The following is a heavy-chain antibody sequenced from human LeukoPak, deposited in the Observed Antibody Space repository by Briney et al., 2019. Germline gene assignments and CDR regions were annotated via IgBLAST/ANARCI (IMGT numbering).Heavy chain of an antibody. CDR2: IDSRGGT. CDR3: ARDSVYATNWFDP. CDR1: GDSISNSY. J-gene: IGHJ5*02. Sequence: PSETLSLTFSVSGDSISNSYRTWIRQPPGKGLEWIGYIDSRGGTNYNPSLESRLTMSLDASKNQFSLRLRSVTAADTAVYYCARDSVYATNWFDPWGQGTLVTVSS. D-gene: IGHD2-8*01. V-gene: IGHV4-59*01.